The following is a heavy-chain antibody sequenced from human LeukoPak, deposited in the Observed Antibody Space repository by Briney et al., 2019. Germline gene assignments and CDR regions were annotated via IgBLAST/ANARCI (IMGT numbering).Heavy chain of an antibody. CDR2: IKQDGGEK. D-gene: IGHD6-6*01. J-gene: IGHJ6*02. V-gene: IGHV3-7*01. Sequence: GGSLRLSCAASGFTFSNFWMSWVRQAPGKGLEWVANIKQDGGEKYYVDSVKGRFTISRDNAKNSLYLQINSLRAEDTAVYYCARDFIEYSSSSVYYYYGMDVWGQGTTVTVSS. CDR1: GFTFSNFW. CDR3: ARDFIEYSSSSVYYYYGMDV.